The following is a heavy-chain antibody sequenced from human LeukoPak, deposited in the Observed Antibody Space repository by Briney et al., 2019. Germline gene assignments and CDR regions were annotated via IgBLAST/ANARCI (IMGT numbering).Heavy chain of an antibody. Sequence: GGSLRLSCAASGFTFSSYAMSWVRQAPGKGLEWVSVIYSGGSTYYADSVKGRFTISRDNSKNTLYLQMNSLRAEDTAVYYCARETYSGSYTGVDIWGQGTMVTVSS. CDR3: ARETYSGSYTGVDI. D-gene: IGHD1-26*01. CDR2: IYSGGST. CDR1: GFTFSSYA. V-gene: IGHV3-53*01. J-gene: IGHJ3*02.